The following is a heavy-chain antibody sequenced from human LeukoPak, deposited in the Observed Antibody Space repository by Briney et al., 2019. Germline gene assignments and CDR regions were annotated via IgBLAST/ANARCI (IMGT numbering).Heavy chain of an antibody. J-gene: IGHJ4*02. V-gene: IGHV4-61*01. CDR1: GGSISSSSYY. Sequence: SETLSLTCTVSGGSISSSSYYWSWIRQPPGKGLEWIGYIYYSGSTNYNPSLKSRVTISVDTSKNQFSLKLSSVTAADTAVYYCARLGIAVENWGQGTLVTVSS. CDR3: ARLGIAVEN. CDR2: IYYSGST. D-gene: IGHD6-19*01.